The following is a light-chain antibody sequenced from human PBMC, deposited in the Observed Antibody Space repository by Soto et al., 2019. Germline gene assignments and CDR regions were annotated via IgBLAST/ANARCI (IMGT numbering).Light chain of an antibody. J-gene: IGKJ2*01. Sequence: ENVLTQSPGTLSLSPGERATLSCRASQYVRNTYLAWYQQRLGQAPRLLIYGASNRAAGIPDRFSASGSGTDFTLTISRVEPGDFAVYYCHQYGSSPYTFGQGTKLGIK. CDR1: QYVRNTY. V-gene: IGKV3-20*01. CDR2: GAS. CDR3: HQYGSSPYT.